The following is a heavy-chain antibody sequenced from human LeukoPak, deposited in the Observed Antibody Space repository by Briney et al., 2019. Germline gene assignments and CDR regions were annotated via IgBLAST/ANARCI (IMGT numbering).Heavy chain of an antibody. CDR3: ARVGDGLNDAFDI. CDR1: GYTFTGYY. D-gene: IGHD5-24*01. Sequence: ASVKVSCKASGYTFTGYYMNWVRHAPGHGLGWMGRIDPNSGGTNYAQKFQGRVTMTRDTSISTAYMKLSRLRSDDTAVYYCARVGDGLNDAFDIWGQGTMVTVSS. J-gene: IGHJ3*02. V-gene: IGHV1-2*06. CDR2: IDPNSGGT.